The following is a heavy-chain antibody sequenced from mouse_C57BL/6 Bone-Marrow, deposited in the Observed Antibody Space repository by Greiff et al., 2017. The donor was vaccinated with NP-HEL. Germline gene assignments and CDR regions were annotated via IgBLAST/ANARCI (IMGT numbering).Heavy chain of an antibody. V-gene: IGHV1-5*01. D-gene: IGHD2-2*01. CDR1: GYTFTSYW. CDR3: TRYPVNRPYFDY. CDR2: IYPGNSDT. J-gene: IGHJ2*01. Sequence: EVKLVESGTVLARPGASVKMSCKTSGYTFTSYWMHWVKQRPGQGLEWIGAIYPGNSDTSYNQKFKGKAKLTAVTSASTAYMELSSLTKEDSAVYYCTRYPVNRPYFDYWGQGTTLTVSS.